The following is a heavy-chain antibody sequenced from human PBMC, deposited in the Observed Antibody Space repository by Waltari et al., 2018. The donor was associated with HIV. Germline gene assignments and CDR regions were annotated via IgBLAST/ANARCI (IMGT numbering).Heavy chain of an antibody. CDR3: ARHGRMGGGTHRRYFDY. D-gene: IGHD3-16*01. Sequence: QLQLQESGPGLVKPSETLSLTCSVSGDSISSSSYYWGWVRQPPGKGLEWIGGIFYTGRTYYNPSLKSRVTISVDTSRNRFSLKRSSVTAADTAVYYCARHGRMGGGTHRRYFDYWGQGTLVTVSS. J-gene: IGHJ4*02. CDR2: IFYTGRT. V-gene: IGHV4-39*01. CDR1: GDSISSSSYY.